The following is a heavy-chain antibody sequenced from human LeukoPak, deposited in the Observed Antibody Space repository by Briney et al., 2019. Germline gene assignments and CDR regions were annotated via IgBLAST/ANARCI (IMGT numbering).Heavy chain of an antibody. Sequence: GSLRLSCAASGFTFSSYAMSWVRQAPGKGLEWVSTVSGSGDSTYYADSVKGRFTLSRDNSKNTPSLQMNSLRAEDTALYYCAKSYNYGSGSYYNHFDSWGQGTLVTVSS. CDR2: VSGSGDST. D-gene: IGHD3-10*01. CDR3: AKSYNYGSGSYYNHFDS. V-gene: IGHV3-23*01. CDR1: GFTFSSYA. J-gene: IGHJ4*02.